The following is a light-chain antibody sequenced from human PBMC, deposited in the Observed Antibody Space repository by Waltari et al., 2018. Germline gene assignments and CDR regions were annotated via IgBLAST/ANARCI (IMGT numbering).Light chain of an antibody. V-gene: IGLV2-14*01. CDR2: EVS. CDR3: TSYTNSNSWV. J-gene: IGLJ3*02. CDR1: SSDVGGYNY. Sequence: QFGLTQPASVSGSPGQSIAISCTGTSSDVGGYNYVSWYQQHPGNVPKLMISEVSNRPSGLSARLSGSKSGNTASLTISGLQAEDEADYYCTSYTNSNSWVFGGGTKLTVL.